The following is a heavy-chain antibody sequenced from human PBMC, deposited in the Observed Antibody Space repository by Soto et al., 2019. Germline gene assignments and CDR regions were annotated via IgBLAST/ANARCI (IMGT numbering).Heavy chain of an antibody. D-gene: IGHD2-15*01. CDR3: AKDWDCSGGSCYHDY. CDR2: ISYDGSNK. J-gene: IGHJ4*02. V-gene: IGHV3-30*18. CDR1: GFTFSSYG. Sequence: PGGSLRLSCAASGFTFSSYGMHWVRQAPGKGLEWVAVISYDGSNKYYADSVKGRFTISRDNSKNTLYLQMNSLRAEDTAVYYCAKDWDCSGGSCYHDYWGQGTLVTVSS.